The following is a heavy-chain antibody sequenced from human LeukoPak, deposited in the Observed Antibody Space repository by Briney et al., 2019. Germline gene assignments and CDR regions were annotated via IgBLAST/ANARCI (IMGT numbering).Heavy chain of an antibody. J-gene: IGHJ4*02. D-gene: IGHD3-10*01. V-gene: IGHV4-4*07. CDR2: IYTSGST. CDR1: GGSISSYY. CDR3: ARAGNDLSFDY. Sequence: SSETLSLTCTGSGGSISSYYWSWIRQRPGKGLEWIVRIYTSGSTNYNPSLRSRVTMSVDKSKIQFSLKLSSVPAAHTAVYYCARAGNDLSFDYWGQGTLVTVSS.